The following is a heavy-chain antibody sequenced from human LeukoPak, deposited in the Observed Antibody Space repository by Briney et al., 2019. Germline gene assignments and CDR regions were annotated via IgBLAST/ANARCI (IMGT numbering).Heavy chain of an antibody. D-gene: IGHD2-15*01. Sequence: GGSLRLYCAASGFTFSSYSMNWVRQAPGKGLEWVSSISSSSSYIYYADSVKGRFTISRDNAKNSLYLQMNSLRAEDTAVYYCARDIYCSGGSCLNWGQGTLVTVSS. V-gene: IGHV3-21*01. J-gene: IGHJ4*02. CDR3: ARDIYCSGGSCLN. CDR2: ISSSSSYI. CDR1: GFTFSSYS.